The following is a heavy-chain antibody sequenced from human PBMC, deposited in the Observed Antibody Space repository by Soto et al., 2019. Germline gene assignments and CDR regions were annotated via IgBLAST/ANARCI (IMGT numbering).Heavy chain of an antibody. D-gene: IGHD1-1*01. CDR3: AREKVGTTFFDN. J-gene: IGHJ4*02. V-gene: IGHV4-38-2*02. CDR1: GFAISRGYY. CDR2: IYPSVSS. Sequence: SETLSLTCSVAGFAISRGYYWSWVRQPPGKRLEWIGSIYPSVSSYHNPSLETRVRLSIDTSKNQFTLNLTSVTAADTALYYCAREKVGTTFFDNWGQGIQVTVSS.